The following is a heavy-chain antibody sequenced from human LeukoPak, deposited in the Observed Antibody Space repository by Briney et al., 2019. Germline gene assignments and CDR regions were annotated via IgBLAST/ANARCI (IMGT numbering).Heavy chain of an antibody. J-gene: IGHJ6*03. V-gene: IGHV3-30*02. CDR2: IRYDGSNK. CDR1: GFTFSSYG. Sequence: GSLRLSCAASGFTFSSYGMHWVRQAPGKGLEWVAFIRYDGSNKYYADSVKGRFTISRDNSKNTLYLQMNSLRAEDTAVYYCAKDRAGSPTYYYYYMDVWGKGTTVTVSS. D-gene: IGHD1-26*01. CDR3: AKDRAGSPTYYYYYMDV.